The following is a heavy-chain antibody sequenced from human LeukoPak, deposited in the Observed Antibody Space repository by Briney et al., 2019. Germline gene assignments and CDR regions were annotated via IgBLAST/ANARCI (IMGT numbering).Heavy chain of an antibody. Sequence: PGGSLRLSCAASGFTFSSYDMHWVPQAPGKGLEWVAVISYDGSNKYYADSVKGRFTISRDNSKNTLYLQMNSLRAEDTAVYYCAREAYDFWSGYYIPNPFDYWGQGTLVTVSS. D-gene: IGHD3-3*01. CDR3: AREAYDFWSGYYIPNPFDY. J-gene: IGHJ4*02. CDR1: GFTFSSYD. CDR2: ISYDGSNK. V-gene: IGHV3-30*01.